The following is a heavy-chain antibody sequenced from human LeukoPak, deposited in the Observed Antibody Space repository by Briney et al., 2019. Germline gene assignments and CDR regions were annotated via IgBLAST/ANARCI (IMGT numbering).Heavy chain of an antibody. D-gene: IGHD5-24*01. Sequence: GGSLRLSCAASGFTYSDSYMSWIRQAPGKGLECVSYISRGTTSIYYADSVKGRFTISRDNARNSLFLQMNSLRAEDSAVYYCTRARNGDGYNDAFDIWGQGTKVTVSP. CDR1: GFTYSDSY. CDR3: TRARNGDGYNDAFDI. V-gene: IGHV3-11*01. J-gene: IGHJ3*02. CDR2: ISRGTTSI.